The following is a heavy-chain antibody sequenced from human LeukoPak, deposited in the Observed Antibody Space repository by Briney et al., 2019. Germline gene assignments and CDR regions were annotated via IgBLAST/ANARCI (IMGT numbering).Heavy chain of an antibody. CDR2: INHSGST. D-gene: IGHD2-15*01. CDR1: GGSFNDNY. J-gene: IGHJ4*02. CDR3: ARHNGIVVVVAATLAFDY. Sequence: SEALSLTCAVYGGSFNDNYWTWIRQPPGKGLEWIGEINHSGSTNYNPSLKTRVTISVDTSKNHFSLRLTSVTAADTAVYYCARHNGIVVVVAATLAFDYWGQGTLVTVSS. V-gene: IGHV4-34*01.